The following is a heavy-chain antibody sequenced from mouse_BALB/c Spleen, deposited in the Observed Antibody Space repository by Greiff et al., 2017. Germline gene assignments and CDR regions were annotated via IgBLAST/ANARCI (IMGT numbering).Heavy chain of an antibody. CDR2: ISYSGST. J-gene: IGHJ4*01. V-gene: IGHV3-8*02. D-gene: IGHD2-4*01. CDR1: GDSITSGY. Sequence: EVKLMESGPSLVKPSQTLSLTCSVTGDSITSGYWNWIRKFPGNKLEYMGYISYSGSTYYNPSLKSRISITRDTSKNQYYLQLNSVTTEDTATYYCARYWGDYDDGMDYWGQGTSVTVSS. CDR3: ARYWGDYDDGMDY.